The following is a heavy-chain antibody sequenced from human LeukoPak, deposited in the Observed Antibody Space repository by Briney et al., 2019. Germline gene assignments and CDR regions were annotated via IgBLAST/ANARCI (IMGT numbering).Heavy chain of an antibody. CDR2: ISAYNGNT. J-gene: IGHJ4*02. Sequence: ASVKVSCKASGYTFTSYGIGWVRQAPGQGLEWMGWISAYNGNTNYAQKLQGRVTMTTDTSTSTAYMELRSLRSEDTAVYYCARDRIGVVISTSFDYWGQGTLVTVSS. CDR3: ARDRIGVVISTSFDY. V-gene: IGHV1-18*01. CDR1: GYTFTSYG. D-gene: IGHD3-22*01.